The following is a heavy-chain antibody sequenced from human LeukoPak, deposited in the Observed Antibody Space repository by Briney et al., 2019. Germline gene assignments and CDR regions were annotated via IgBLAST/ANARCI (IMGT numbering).Heavy chain of an antibody. D-gene: IGHD6-19*01. CDR2: IYYSGST. J-gene: IGHJ4*02. CDR1: EGSINSYY. V-gene: IGHV4-59*01. CDR3: GREPRSGWSGPFDY. Sequence: PSETLSPTCTVSEGSINSYYWSLLRQPPGKGLEWIGYIYYSGSTNYNPSLKSRVTISVNTSKNQFSLKLSSVTAADTAVYYCGREPRSGWSGPFDYWREGTLVTDSP.